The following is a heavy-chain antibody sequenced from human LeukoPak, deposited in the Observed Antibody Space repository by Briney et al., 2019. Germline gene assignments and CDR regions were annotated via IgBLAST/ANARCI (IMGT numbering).Heavy chain of an antibody. J-gene: IGHJ4*02. CDR1: GFTFSTYW. CDR3: VQEINRGDRRYFDY. D-gene: IGHD1-14*01. CDR2: INSDGSNT. V-gene: IGHV3-74*01. Sequence: PGGSLTLSCAASGFTFSTYWIHWVRQAPGKGLVWVSRINSDGSNTNYADSVKGRFTISRDNAKNTLYLQMDSLRAEDTAVYYCVQEINRGDRRYFDYWGQGTLVTVSS.